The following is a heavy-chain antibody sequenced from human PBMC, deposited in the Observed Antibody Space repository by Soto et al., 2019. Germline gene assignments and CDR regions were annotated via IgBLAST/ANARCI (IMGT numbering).Heavy chain of an antibody. CDR3: ARDFNYYDSSGYYPGAFDI. CDR2: ISSSGSTI. CDR1: GFTFRDYY. J-gene: IGHJ3*02. V-gene: IGHV3-11*01. D-gene: IGHD3-22*01. Sequence: PGGALRLSFAASGFTFRDYYLSWVRPGPGEGVEWVSYISSSGSTIYYADSVKGRFTISRDNAKNSLYLQMNGLRAEDTAVYYCARDFNYYDSSGYYPGAFDIWGQGTMVTVS.